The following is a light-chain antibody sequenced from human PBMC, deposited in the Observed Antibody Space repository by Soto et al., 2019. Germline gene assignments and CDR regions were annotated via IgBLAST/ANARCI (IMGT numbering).Light chain of an antibody. J-gene: IGLJ2*01. CDR3: AAWDDSLNGVV. Sequence: VLTQPPSASGTPGQTIAISCSGGSSNIGSHTVNWYQQLPGTAPRLLIYSNTQRPSGVPDRFSGSKSGTSASLAISGLQSEYEGDYYCAAWDDSLNGVVLGGGTKLTVL. CDR2: SNT. CDR1: SSNIGSHT. V-gene: IGLV1-44*01.